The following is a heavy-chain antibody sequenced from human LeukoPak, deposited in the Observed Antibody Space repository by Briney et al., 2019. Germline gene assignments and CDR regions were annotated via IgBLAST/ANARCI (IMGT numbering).Heavy chain of an antibody. V-gene: IGHV3-66*01. Sequence: PGGSLRLSCAASGFTVSSNYMTWVRQAPGQGLEWVSSIYTSGTTYFADSVKGRFTISRDNSKNTLYLQMNSLRVDDTAVYYCGRDRPTDYGGQETLVTASS. J-gene: IGHJ4*02. CDR2: IYTSGTT. CDR3: GRDRPTDY. CDR1: GFTVSSNY.